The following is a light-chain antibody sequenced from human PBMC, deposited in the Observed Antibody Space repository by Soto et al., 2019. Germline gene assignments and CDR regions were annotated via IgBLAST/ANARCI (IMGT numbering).Light chain of an antibody. Sequence: DVQMTQSPSSLSASVGDSVTITCRASQGISNYLAWYQQTPGKIPKLLIYAASTLQSGVPSRFSGSGSGTVFTPAISSLQPEDVATYYCQKYNSAPFTFGPGTKVDLK. CDR2: AAS. CDR1: QGISNY. CDR3: QKYNSAPFT. V-gene: IGKV1-27*01. J-gene: IGKJ3*01.